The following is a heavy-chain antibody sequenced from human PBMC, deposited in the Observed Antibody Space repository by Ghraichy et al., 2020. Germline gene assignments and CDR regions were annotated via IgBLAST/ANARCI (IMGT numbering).Heavy chain of an antibody. D-gene: IGHD2-15*01. V-gene: IGHV3-23*01. Sequence: GGSLRLSCAASGFTFSSYTMTWVRHAPGKGLEWVSPISGSGRTTYYADSVKGRFTMSRDNSENTLYLQMNSLRTEDAAVYYCAKAWGCCSGGTCPPYNWFDPWGQGTLVTVSS. J-gene: IGHJ5*02. CDR1: GFTFSSYT. CDR3: AKAWGCCSGGTCPPYNWFDP. CDR2: ISGSGRTT.